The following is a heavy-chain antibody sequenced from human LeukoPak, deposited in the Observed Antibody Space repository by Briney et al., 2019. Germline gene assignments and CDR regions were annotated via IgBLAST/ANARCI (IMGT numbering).Heavy chain of an antibody. CDR1: GFIFSDYY. D-gene: IGHD1-26*01. CDR2: ISSSGTTI. Sequence: GGSLRLSCAASGFIFSDYYMSWIRQAAGKGLEWVSYISSSGTTIYYADSVKGRFTISRDNAKNSLYLQMNSLRAEDTAVYYCARRRDSGSLQHFDYWGQGTLVTVSS. V-gene: IGHV3-11*01. CDR3: ARRRDSGSLQHFDY. J-gene: IGHJ4*02.